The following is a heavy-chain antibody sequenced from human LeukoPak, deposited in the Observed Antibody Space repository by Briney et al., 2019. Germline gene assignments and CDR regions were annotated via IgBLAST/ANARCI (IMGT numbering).Heavy chain of an antibody. CDR2: ISYDGSNK. Sequence: PGGSLRLSCAASGFTFSSYAMHWVRQAPGKGLEWVAVISYDGSNKYYADSVKGRFTISRDNSKNTLYLQMNSLRAEDTAVYYCAKSLLAHDYGDYFDYWGQGTLVTVSS. D-gene: IGHD4-17*01. V-gene: IGHV3-30-3*02. CDR1: GFTFSSYA. CDR3: AKSLLAHDYGDYFDY. J-gene: IGHJ4*02.